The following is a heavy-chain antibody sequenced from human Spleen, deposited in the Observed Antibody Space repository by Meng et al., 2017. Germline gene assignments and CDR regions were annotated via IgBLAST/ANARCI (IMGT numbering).Heavy chain of an antibody. CDR1: GYTFTDYY. J-gene: IGHJ4*02. CDR2: IIPSSGGT. D-gene: IGHD7-27*01. CDR3: ARGIWASPDYYDY. Sequence: ASVKVSCKASGYTFTDYYMHWVRQAPGQGPEWMGWIIPSSGGTNYAQRFQGRVTMTRDTSITTAYMDLSSLTSDDTAVYYCARGIWASPDYYDYWGQGTLVTGYS. V-gene: IGHV1-2*02.